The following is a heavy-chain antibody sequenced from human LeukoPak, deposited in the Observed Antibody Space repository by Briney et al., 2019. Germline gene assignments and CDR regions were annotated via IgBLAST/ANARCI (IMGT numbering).Heavy chain of an antibody. CDR1: GFTFSVYY. CDR3: ARDRPVRGVPPYPFAY. D-gene: IGHD3-10*01. CDR2: ISSSGSTI. V-gene: IGHV3-11*04. J-gene: IGHJ4*02. Sequence: RGSLRLSCAASGFTFSVYYMSWIRQAPGQGLVWVSYISSSGSTIYYADSVKGRFTISRDNAKKSLYLQMNSLRAEDTAVYYCARDRPVRGVPPYPFAYWGQGTLVTVSS.